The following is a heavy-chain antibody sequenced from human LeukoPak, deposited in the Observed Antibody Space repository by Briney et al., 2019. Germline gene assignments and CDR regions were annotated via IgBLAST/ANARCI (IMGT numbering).Heavy chain of an antibody. CDR1: GFTFSDYY. CDR3: AREGSSSAFDI. J-gene: IGHJ3*02. CDR2: ISTSSSYT. Sequence: PGGSLRLSCAAPGFTFSDYYMTWIRQAPGKGLEWVSSISTSSSYTRYAHSVKGRFTISRDNAKNSLYLQMNSLRAEDTALYYCAREGSSSAFDIWGQGTMVTVSS. D-gene: IGHD5-18*01. V-gene: IGHV3-11*05.